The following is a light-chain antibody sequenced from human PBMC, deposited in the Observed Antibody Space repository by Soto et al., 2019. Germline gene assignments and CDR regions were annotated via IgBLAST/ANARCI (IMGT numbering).Light chain of an antibody. CDR3: QQYNSYSRT. J-gene: IGKJ1*01. CDR2: RAS. Sequence: DIQMTQSPSTLSASVGDRVTITCRASQRISSWLAWYQQKPGQAPELLIYRASSLESGVPSRFSGSGSGTEFTLTISSLQPDDFATYYCQQYNSYSRTFGQGTKVEIK. CDR1: QRISSW. V-gene: IGKV1-5*03.